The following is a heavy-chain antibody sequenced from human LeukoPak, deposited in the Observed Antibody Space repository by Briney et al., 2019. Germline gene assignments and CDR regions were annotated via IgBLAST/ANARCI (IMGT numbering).Heavy chain of an antibody. J-gene: IGHJ3*02. CDR3: ARHHGSSPKAFDI. CDR1: GYSFTSYW. Sequence: GESLKISCKGSGYSFTSYWIGWLRQMPGKGLEWMGIIYPGDSDTRYSPSSQGQVTISADKSITTAYLQWSSLKASDTAMYYCARHHGSSPKAFDIWGQGTMVTVSS. CDR2: IYPGDSDT. V-gene: IGHV5-51*01. D-gene: IGHD2-2*03.